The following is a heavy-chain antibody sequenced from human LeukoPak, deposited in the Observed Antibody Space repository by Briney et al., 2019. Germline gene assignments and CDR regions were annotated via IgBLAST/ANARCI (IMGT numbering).Heavy chain of an antibody. Sequence: SETLSLTCTVSGDSISRGAYYWSWIRQHPRKGLEWIGKIYSSGSTYYNPSLKSRVLISIDTSKNQFSLKVRPVTAADTAVYFCARDWGRYAIWGQGTVVIVSS. CDR2: IYSSGST. CDR1: GDSISRGAYY. V-gene: IGHV4-31*03. J-gene: IGHJ3*02. CDR3: ARDWGRYAI. D-gene: IGHD3-9*01.